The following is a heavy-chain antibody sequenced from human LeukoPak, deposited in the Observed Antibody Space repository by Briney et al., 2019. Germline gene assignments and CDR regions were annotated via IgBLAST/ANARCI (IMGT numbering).Heavy chain of an antibody. CDR3: AGAYYYDSSGYYPVDY. CDR2: IYTRGST. J-gene: IGHJ4*02. Sequence: PSETLSLACTVSGGSISSYYWGWIRQPAGKGLEWIGRIYTRGSTNYNPSLKSRVTISVDTSKNQFSLKLSSVTAADTAVYYCAGAYYYDSSGYYPVDYWGQGTLVTVSS. D-gene: IGHD3-22*01. CDR1: GGSISSYY. V-gene: IGHV4-4*07.